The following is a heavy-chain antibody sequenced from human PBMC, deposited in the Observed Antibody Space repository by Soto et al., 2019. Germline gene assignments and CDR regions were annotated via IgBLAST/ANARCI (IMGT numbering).Heavy chain of an antibody. CDR1: GYTFTGYY. J-gene: IGHJ5*02. Sequence: ASVKVSCKASGYTFTGYYMHWVRQAPGQGLEWMGWINPNSGGTNHAQKFQGRVTMTRDTSISTAYMELSRLRSDDTAVYYCARDAQVCSSTSCYDWFDPWGQGTLVTVSS. CDR2: INPNSGGT. V-gene: IGHV1-2*02. D-gene: IGHD2-2*01. CDR3: ARDAQVCSSTSCYDWFDP.